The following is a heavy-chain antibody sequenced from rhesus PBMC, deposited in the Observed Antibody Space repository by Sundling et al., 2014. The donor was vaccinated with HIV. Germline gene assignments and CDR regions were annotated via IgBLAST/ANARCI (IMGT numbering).Heavy chain of an antibody. V-gene: IGHV4-169*01. D-gene: IGHD2-27*01. Sequence: QLQLQESGPGLVKPSETLSVTCAVSGASISSSYWSWIRQAPGRGLEWIGYIFGSGSSTNYNPSLKSRVTLSVDTSKSQFSLKVNSVTAADTAVYYCARRVVLTGQFDSWGQGALVTVSS. CDR3: ARRVVLTGQFDS. CDR1: GASISSSY. CDR2: IFGSGSST. J-gene: IGHJ4*01.